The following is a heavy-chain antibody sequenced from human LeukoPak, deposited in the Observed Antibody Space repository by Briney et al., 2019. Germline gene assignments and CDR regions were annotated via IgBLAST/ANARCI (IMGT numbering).Heavy chain of an antibody. J-gene: IGHJ4*02. CDR1: GFTFSSYG. V-gene: IGHV3-30*03. D-gene: IGHD4-17*01. CDR3: AILPTVTPFDY. CDR2: ISYDGSNK. Sequence: GGSLRLSCAASGFTFSSYGMHWVRQAPGKGLEWVEVISYDGSNKYYADSVKGRFTISRDNSKNTLYLQMNSLRAEDTAVYYCAILPTVTPFDYWGQGTLVTVSS.